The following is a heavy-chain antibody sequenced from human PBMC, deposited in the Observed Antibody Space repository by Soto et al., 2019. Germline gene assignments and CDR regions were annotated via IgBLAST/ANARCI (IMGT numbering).Heavy chain of an antibody. J-gene: IGHJ3*01. Sequence: GGSLRLSCEASGFTFSRVSMNWVRQVPGKGLEWVASISSASSETWYADSVKGRFIISRDNAQNSLFLQMNTLRPEDSAIYYCARPYGGKIGDAPDLWGPGTMVTVSS. CDR2: ISSASSET. CDR3: ARPYGGKIGDAPDL. CDR1: GFTFSRVS. V-gene: IGHV3-21*01. D-gene: IGHD4-17*01.